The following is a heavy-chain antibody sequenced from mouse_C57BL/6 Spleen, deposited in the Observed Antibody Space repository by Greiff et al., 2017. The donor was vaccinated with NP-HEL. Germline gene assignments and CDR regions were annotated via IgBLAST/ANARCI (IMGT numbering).Heavy chain of an antibody. J-gene: IGHJ2*01. D-gene: IGHD1-1*01. V-gene: IGHV1-81*01. CDR1: GYTFTSYG. Sequence: VKLQESGAELARPGASVKLSCKASGYTFTSYGISWVKQRTGQGLEWIGEIYPRSGNTYYNEKFKGKATLTADKSSSTAYMELRSLTSEDSAVYFCARLGYYGSSSLYYFDYWGQGTTLTVSS. CDR2: IYPRSGNT. CDR3: ARLGYYGSSSLYYFDY.